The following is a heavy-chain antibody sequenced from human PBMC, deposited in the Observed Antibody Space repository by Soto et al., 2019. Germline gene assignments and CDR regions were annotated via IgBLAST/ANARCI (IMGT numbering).Heavy chain of an antibody. CDR1: GGSISSSSYY. J-gene: IGHJ4*02. D-gene: IGHD3-9*01. CDR2: IYYSGST. CDR3: ARVDHRGYFAILTDY. V-gene: IGHV4-39*07. Sequence: SETLSLTCTVSGGSISSSSYYWGWIRQPPGKGLEWIGSIYYSGSTYYNPSLKSRVTISVDTSKNQFSLNLRSVTAADTAVYYCARVDHRGYFAILTDYWGQGTLVTVSS.